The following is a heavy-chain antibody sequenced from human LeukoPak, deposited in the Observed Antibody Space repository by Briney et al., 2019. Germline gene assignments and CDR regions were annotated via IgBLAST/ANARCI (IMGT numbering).Heavy chain of an antibody. CDR2: IRNEVGGYSI. D-gene: IGHD5-24*01. J-gene: IGHJ4*02. CDR3: CRGGRSGYNSPFDY. Sequence: PGGSLRLSCAASGFTFSEHNMHWVRQAPGKGLEWVGRIRNEVGGYSIDYAASVKGRFTFSRDDSKNSLFLQLNSLRTEDTAVYYCCRGGRSGYNSPFDYWGRGTLVTVSS. CDR1: GFTFSEHN. V-gene: IGHV3-72*01.